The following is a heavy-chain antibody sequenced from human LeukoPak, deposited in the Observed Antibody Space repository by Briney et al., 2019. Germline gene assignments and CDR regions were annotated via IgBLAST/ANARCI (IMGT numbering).Heavy chain of an antibody. CDR2: ISSSSSYI. J-gene: IGHJ4*02. V-gene: IGHV3-21*01. D-gene: IGHD6-13*01. Sequence: GGFLRLSCAASGFTFSSYSMNWVRQAPGKGLEWVSSISSSSSYIYYADSVKGRFTISRDNAKNSLYLQMNSLRAEDTAVYYCARDNRRAAAGTLDFGYWGQGTLVTVSS. CDR3: ARDNRRAAAGTLDFGY. CDR1: GFTFSSYS.